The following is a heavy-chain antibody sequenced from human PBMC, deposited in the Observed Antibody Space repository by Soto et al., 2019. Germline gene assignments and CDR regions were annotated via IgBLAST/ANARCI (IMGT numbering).Heavy chain of an antibody. V-gene: IGHV1-3*01. CDR2: INAGNGNT. CDR3: ARGLSPYYFDY. Sequence: QVQLVQSGAEVKKPGASVKVSCKASGYTFTSYAMHWVRQAPGQRLEWMGWINAGNGNTKYSQKFQGRVTITRDISASTAYMELSSLRSEDTAVYYCARGLSPYYFDYWGQGTLVTVSS. D-gene: IGHD2-2*01. CDR1: GYTFTSYA. J-gene: IGHJ4*02.